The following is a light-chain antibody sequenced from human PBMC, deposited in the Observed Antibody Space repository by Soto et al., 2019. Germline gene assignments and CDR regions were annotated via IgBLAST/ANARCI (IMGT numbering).Light chain of an antibody. CDR2: QDT. V-gene: IGLV3-1*01. CDR1: KLGNKY. CDR3: QAWDSSTVV. J-gene: IGLJ2*01. Sequence: ELTQPPSVSVSPGQTASITCSGHKLGNKYACWYQRKPGQSPVLVIYQDTKRPSGIPERFSGSNSGNTATLTISGTQAMDEADYYCQAWDSSTVVFGGGTKLTVL.